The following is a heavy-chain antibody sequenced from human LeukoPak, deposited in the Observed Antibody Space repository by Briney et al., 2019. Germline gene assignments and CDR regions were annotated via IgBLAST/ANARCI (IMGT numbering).Heavy chain of an antibody. J-gene: IGHJ4*02. CDR1: GFTFSSYA. CDR3: AKVRPYCSGGSCYSGGTDY. CDR2: ISGSGGST. Sequence: GGSLRLSCAASGFTFSSYAMSWVRQAPGKGLEWVSAISGSGGSTYYADSVKGRFTISRDNSKNTLYLQMNSLRAEDTAVYYCAKVRPYCSGGSCYSGGTDYWGQGTLVTVSS. D-gene: IGHD2-15*01. V-gene: IGHV3-23*01.